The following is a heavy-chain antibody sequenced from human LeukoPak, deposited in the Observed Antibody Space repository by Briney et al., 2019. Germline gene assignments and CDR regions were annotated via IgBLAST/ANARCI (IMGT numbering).Heavy chain of an antibody. V-gene: IGHV3-30*03. D-gene: IGHD2-2*01. CDR3: ARAIVVVPAAYYGMDV. CDR2: ISYDGSNK. Sequence: GTSLRLSCAASGFIFNTYGVHWVRQAPGKGLEWVSVISYDGSNKYYADSVKGRFTISRDNSKNTLYLQMNSLRAEDTAVYYCARAIVVVPAAYYGMDVWGQGTTVTVSS. J-gene: IGHJ6*02. CDR1: GFIFNTYG.